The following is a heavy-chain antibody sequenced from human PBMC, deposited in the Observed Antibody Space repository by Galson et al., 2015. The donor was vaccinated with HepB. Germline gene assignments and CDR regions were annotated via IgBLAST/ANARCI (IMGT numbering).Heavy chain of an antibody. J-gene: IGHJ4*02. CDR1: GGTFSSYA. CDR2: IIPIFGTA. CDR3: ARDPMTTVTTGDRTIDWLSHPIDY. D-gene: IGHD4-11*01. Sequence: SVKVSCRASGGTFSSYAISWVRQAPGQGLEWMGGIIPIFGTANYAQKFQGRVTITADESTSTAYMELSSLRSEDTAVYYCARDPMTTVTTGDRTIDWLSHPIDYWGQGTLVTVSS. V-gene: IGHV1-69*13.